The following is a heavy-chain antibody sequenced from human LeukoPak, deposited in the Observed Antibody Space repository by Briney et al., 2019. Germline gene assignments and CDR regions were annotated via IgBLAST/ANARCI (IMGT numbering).Heavy chain of an antibody. CDR2: ISYDGSNK. J-gene: IGHJ4*02. V-gene: IGHV3-30*03. CDR3: AGHFGAWHYFDY. D-gene: IGHD3-3*01. Sequence: GGSLRLSCAASGFTFSSFGMHWVRQAPGKGLEWVATISYDGSNKKYADSVKGRITISRDTSKNTLYLQMNSLRAEDTAVYYCAGHFGAWHYFDYWGQGTLVTVSS. CDR1: GFTFSSFG.